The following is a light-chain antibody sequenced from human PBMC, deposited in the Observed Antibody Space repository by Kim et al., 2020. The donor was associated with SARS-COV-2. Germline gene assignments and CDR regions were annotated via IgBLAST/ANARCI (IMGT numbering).Light chain of an antibody. CDR2: YDS. Sequence: AQGKTARITCGGNNIGSKSVHWYQQKPGQAPVLVIYYDSDRPSGIHERFSGSNSGNTATLTISRVEAGDEADYYCQVWDSSSDHRVFGGGTQLTVL. CDR1: NIGSKS. J-gene: IGLJ3*02. CDR3: QVWDSSSDHRV. V-gene: IGLV3-21*04.